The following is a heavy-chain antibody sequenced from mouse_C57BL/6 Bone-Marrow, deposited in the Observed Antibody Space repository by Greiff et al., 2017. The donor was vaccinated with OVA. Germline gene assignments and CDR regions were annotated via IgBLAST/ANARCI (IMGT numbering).Heavy chain of an antibody. J-gene: IGHJ3*01. Sequence: EVKLMESGGGLVKPGGSLKLSCAASGFTFSSYAMSWVRQTPEKRLEWVATISDGGSYTYYPDNVKGRFTISGDNAKNNLYMQMSHLKSEDTAMYYCAREHGYYSNLWFAYWGQGTLVTVSA. D-gene: IGHD2-5*01. V-gene: IGHV5-4*01. CDR3: AREHGYYSNLWFAY. CDR2: ISDGGSYT. CDR1: GFTFSSYA.